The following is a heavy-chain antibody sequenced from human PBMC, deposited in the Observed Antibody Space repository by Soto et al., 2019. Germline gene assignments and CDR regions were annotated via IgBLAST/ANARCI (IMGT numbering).Heavy chain of an antibody. J-gene: IGHJ4*02. D-gene: IGHD2-15*01. CDR3: AKDVGIVVVVAATFDY. Sequence: WGSLRLSCAASGFTFSSYAMSWVRQAPGKGLEWVSAISGSGGSTYYADSVKGRFTISRDNSKNTLYLQMNSLRAEDTAVYYCAKDVGIVVVVAATFDYWGQGTLVTVSS. V-gene: IGHV3-23*01. CDR1: GFTFSSYA. CDR2: ISGSGGST.